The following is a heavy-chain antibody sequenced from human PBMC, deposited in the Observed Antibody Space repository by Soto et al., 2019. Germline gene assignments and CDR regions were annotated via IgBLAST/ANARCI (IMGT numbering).Heavy chain of an antibody. Sequence: ASETLSLTCSVSGDSITSSGFSWGWRRQPPGKGLNCIRRLYFSRNTYSFPSLKSPVAFPLDTSQNHFSLRLTSVTAAVTAAYFCARHIFLEYYGMLTGPGAIDSWGQGTLVTVSS. D-gene: IGHD3-9*01. CDR3: ARHIFLEYYGMLTGPGAIDS. V-gene: IGHV4-39*01. CDR1: GDSITSSGFS. J-gene: IGHJ4*02. CDR2: LYFSRNT.